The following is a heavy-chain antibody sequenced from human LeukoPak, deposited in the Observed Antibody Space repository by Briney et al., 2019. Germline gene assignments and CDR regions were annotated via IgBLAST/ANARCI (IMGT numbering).Heavy chain of an antibody. CDR2: ISSSGSTI. V-gene: IGHV3-11*04. D-gene: IGHD3-3*01. CDR3: ARDESRYGDFWSGYYSKGYMDV. J-gene: IGHJ6*03. CDR1: GGSFSDYY. Sequence: PSETLSLTCAVYGGSFSDYYMSWIRQAPGKGLEWVSYISSSGSTIYYADSVKGRFTISRDNAKNSLYLQMNSLRDEDTAVYYCARDESRYGDFWSGYYSKGYMDVWGKGTTVTVSS.